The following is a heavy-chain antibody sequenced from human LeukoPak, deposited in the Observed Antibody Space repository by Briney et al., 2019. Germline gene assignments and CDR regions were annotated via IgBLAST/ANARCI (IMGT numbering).Heavy chain of an antibody. CDR1: GFTFSSYW. V-gene: IGHV3-23*01. CDR3: AKDPAPYDSSGYYYSYYFDY. D-gene: IGHD3-22*01. Sequence: GGSLRLSCAVSGFTFSSYWMSWVRQAPGKGLEWVSAISGSGGSTYYADSVKGRFTISRDNSKNTLYLQMNSLRAEDTAAYYCAKDPAPYDSSGYYYSYYFDYWGQGTLVTVSS. CDR2: ISGSGGST. J-gene: IGHJ4*02.